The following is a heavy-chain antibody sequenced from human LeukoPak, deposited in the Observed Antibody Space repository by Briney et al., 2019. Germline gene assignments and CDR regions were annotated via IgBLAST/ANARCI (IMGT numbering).Heavy chain of an antibody. V-gene: IGHV3-74*01. CDR2: INGDASST. Sequence: PGGSLRLSCAASGFTFSNYWTHWVRQAPGKGLVWVSRINGDASSTSYTDSVKGRFTISRDNAENTLYLQMNSLRAEDTAVYYCAKGGGYTFDYWGQGTLVTVSS. CDR1: GFTFSNYW. D-gene: IGHD2-2*02. CDR3: AKGGGYTFDY. J-gene: IGHJ4*02.